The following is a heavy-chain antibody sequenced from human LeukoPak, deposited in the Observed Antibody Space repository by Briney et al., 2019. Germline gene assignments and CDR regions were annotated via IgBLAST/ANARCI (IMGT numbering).Heavy chain of an antibody. V-gene: IGHV3-66*01. CDR2: IYSGGGT. CDR1: GFTVSNSY. Sequence: GGSLRLSCAASGFTVSNSYMSWVRQAPGKGLEWVSVIYSGGGTYYADSVKGRFTISRDNSKNTLYLQINSLRAEDTAVYYCARDLGSGFLQFDYWGQGTLVTVSS. CDR3: ARDLGSGFLQFDY. D-gene: IGHD6-19*01. J-gene: IGHJ4*02.